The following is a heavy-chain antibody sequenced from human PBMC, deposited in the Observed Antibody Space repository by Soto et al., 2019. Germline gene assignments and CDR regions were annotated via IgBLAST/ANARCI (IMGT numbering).Heavy chain of an antibody. CDR2: LYHGGSK. D-gene: IGHD2-15*01. CDR3: ARDPSKVAKWFDL. V-gene: IGHV4-38-2*02. Sequence: SAPLSLTCALSVYSISSVYTWGWIRVPPGKGLEWIGSLYHGGSKYYNPSLKSRANISVDTSKNQFSLKVTSVTAADTDVYYRARDPSKVAKWFDLMGQGTQVTVAS. J-gene: IGHJ5*02. CDR1: VYSISSVYT.